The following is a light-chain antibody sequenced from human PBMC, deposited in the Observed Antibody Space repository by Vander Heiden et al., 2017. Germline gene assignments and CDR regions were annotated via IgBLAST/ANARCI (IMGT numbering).Light chain of an antibody. Sequence: DIVMTQSPDSLAVSLGERATINCKSSQSVLYSSNNKNYLAWYQQKPGQPPKLLIYWASTRESGVPDRFSGSGSGTDFTLTISSLQAEDVAVYYCQRYYSIPPTFGPGTKVDIK. CDR2: WAS. CDR1: QSVLYSSNNKNY. J-gene: IGKJ3*01. V-gene: IGKV4-1*01. CDR3: QRYYSIPPT.